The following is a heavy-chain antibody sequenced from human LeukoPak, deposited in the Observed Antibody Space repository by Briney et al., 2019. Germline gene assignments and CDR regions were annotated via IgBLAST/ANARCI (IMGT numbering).Heavy chain of an antibody. Sequence: PGGSLRLSCAASGFTFSSYWMSWVRQAPGKGREGVANIKQDGSEEYYVDSVKGRVSISRDNAKNSLYLEMNSLGAEDTAVYYCARDRLPISGVVIQGYHYMDVWGKGATVTVSS. CDR3: ARDRLPISGVVIQGYHYMDV. V-gene: IGHV3-7*01. J-gene: IGHJ6*03. D-gene: IGHD3-3*01. CDR1: GFTFSSYW. CDR2: IKQDGSEE.